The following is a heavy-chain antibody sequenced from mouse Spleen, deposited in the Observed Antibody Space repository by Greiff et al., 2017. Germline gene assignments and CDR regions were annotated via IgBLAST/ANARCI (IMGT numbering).Heavy chain of an antibody. J-gene: IGHJ1*03. D-gene: IGHD4-1*01. V-gene: IGHV5-17*01. CDR1: GFTFSDYG. Sequence: EVMLVESGGGLVKPGGSLKLSCAASGFTFSDYGMHWVRQAPEKGLEWVAYISSGSSTIYYADTVKGRFTISRDNAKNTLFLQMTSLRSEDTAMYYCARPNWDPSYWYFDVWGTGTTVTVSS. CDR2: ISSGSSTI. CDR3: ARPNWDPSYWYFDV.